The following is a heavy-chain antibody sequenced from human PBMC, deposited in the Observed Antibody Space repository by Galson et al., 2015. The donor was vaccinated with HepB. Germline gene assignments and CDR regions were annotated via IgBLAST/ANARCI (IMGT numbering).Heavy chain of an antibody. D-gene: IGHD6-13*01. V-gene: IGHV1-18*04. CDR2: ISAYNGNT. CDR3: ARVAVSYSSRPYYYYYYYGMDV. CDR1: GYTFTSYG. J-gene: IGHJ6*02. Sequence: SVKVSCKASGYTFTSYGISWVRQAPGQGLGWMGWISAYNGNTNYAQKLQGRVTMTTDTSTSTAYMELRSLRSDDTAVYYCARVAVSYSSRPYYYYYYYGMDVWGQGTTVTVSS.